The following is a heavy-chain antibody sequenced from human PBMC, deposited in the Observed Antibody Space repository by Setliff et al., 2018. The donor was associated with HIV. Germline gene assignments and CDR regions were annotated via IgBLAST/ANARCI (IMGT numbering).Heavy chain of an antibody. Sequence: GGSLRLSCTASRLTLSSNYMTWVRQSPGKGLEWVSTLYPGGSAYYADSIKGRFTISRENAKNTLYLQMNSLRTEDTAVYFCAKLTRLKASFPTDYLDPWGQGILVTVSS. CDR3: AKLTRLKASFPTDYLDP. D-gene: IGHD4-17*01. V-gene: IGHV3-66*02. J-gene: IGHJ5*02. CDR1: RLTLSSNY. CDR2: LYPGGSA.